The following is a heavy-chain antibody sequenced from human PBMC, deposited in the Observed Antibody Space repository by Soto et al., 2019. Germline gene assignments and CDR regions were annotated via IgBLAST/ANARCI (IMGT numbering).Heavy chain of an antibody. CDR1: GYTFTSYG. V-gene: IGHV1-18*01. J-gene: IGHJ4*02. CDR2: ISAYNGNT. D-gene: IGHD3-9*01. Sequence: ASVKVSCKASGYTFTSYGISWVRQAPGQGLEWMGWISAYNGNTNYAQKLQGRVTMTTDTSTSTAYMELRSLRSDDTAVYYCARGNYDILTGYYGYYFDDWGQGTLVTVSS. CDR3: ARGNYDILTGYYGYYFDD.